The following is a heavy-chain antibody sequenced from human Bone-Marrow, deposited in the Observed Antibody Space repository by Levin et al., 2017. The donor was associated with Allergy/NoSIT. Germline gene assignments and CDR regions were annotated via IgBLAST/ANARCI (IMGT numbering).Heavy chain of an antibody. V-gene: IGHV3-66*01. Sequence: GESLKISCAASEFIVSSNYMSWVRQAPGKGLDWVSVIYSGGRAYYADSVKGRFTISRDNSKNTLYLQMNSLRAEDTAVYYCVASSNGMDVWGQGTTVTVSS. CDR2: IYSGGRA. J-gene: IGHJ6*02. CDR1: EFIVSSNY. D-gene: IGHD6-6*01. CDR3: VASSNGMDV.